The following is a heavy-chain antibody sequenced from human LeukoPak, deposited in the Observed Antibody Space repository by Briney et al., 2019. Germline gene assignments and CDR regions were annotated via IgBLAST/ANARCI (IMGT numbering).Heavy chain of an antibody. CDR1: GGSISSGDYY. D-gene: IGHD6-13*01. CDR2: IYYSGST. V-gene: IGHV4-30-4*08. Sequence: SETLSLTCTVSGGSISSGDYYWSWIRQPPGKGLEWIGYIYYSGSTYYNPSLKSRVTISVDTSKNQFSLKLSSVTAADTAVYYCASLFQGGAAAGTVAFDIWGQGTMVTVSS. CDR3: ASLFQGGAAAGTVAFDI. J-gene: IGHJ3*02.